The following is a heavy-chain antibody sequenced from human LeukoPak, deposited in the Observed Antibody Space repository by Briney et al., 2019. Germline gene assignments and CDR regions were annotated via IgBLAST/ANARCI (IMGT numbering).Heavy chain of an antibody. CDR2: ISSSSSYI. J-gene: IGHJ4*02. Sequence: GGSLRLSCAASGFTFSSYSMNWVCQAPGKGLEWVSSISSSSSYIYYADSVKGRFTISRDNAKNSLYLQMNSLRAEDTAVYYCARVSRYYYGSGSYYNIDYWGKGTLVTVSS. CDR1: GFTFSSYS. V-gene: IGHV3-21*01. CDR3: ARVSRYYYGSGSYYNIDY. D-gene: IGHD3-10*01.